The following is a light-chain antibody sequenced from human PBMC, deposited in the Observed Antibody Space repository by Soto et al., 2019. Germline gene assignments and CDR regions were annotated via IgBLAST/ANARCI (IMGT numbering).Light chain of an antibody. CDR1: SSNIGSNT. J-gene: IGLJ1*01. V-gene: IGLV1-44*01. Sequence: QPVLTQPPSASRTPGQRVTISCSGSSSNIGSNTVNWYQQLPGTAPKLLIYNNNQRPSGVPDRFSDSKSGTSASLAISGLQSEDEADSYCAAWDDSLNGLVFGTGTKVTVL. CDR3: AAWDDSLNGLV. CDR2: NNN.